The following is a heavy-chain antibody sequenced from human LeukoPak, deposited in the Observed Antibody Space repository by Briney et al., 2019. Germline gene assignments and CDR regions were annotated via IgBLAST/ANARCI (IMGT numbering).Heavy chain of an antibody. J-gene: IGHJ4*02. CDR1: GFTFSNFW. CDR2: INSDGSST. Sequence: GGSLRLSCAASGFTFSNFWMHWVRQAPGKGLVWVSRINSDGSSTTYADSVKGRFTISRDNAKNTLYLQMNSLRAEDTAVYHCASAYCSSGGCHTTNSPFDYWGQGTLVTVSS. D-gene: IGHD2-15*01. CDR3: ASAYCSSGGCHTTNSPFDY. V-gene: IGHV3-74*01.